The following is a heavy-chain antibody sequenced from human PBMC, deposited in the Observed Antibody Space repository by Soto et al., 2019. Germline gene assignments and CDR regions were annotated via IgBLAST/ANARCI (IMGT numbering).Heavy chain of an antibody. J-gene: IGHJ5*02. CDR1: GYTFTDYD. CDR3: ARTSVSTYNGFDT. CDR2: ISVDNGNT. V-gene: IGHV1-18*01. Sequence: QGQLVQSGAEVKKPGASVKVSCKASGYTFTDYDISWVRQAPGQGLEWMGWISVDNGNTKYVESLQGRVTMTTDTSTSTAYLEVRSLRSDDTAVYYCARTSVSTYNGFDTWGQGTLVAVSS. D-gene: IGHD2-2*01.